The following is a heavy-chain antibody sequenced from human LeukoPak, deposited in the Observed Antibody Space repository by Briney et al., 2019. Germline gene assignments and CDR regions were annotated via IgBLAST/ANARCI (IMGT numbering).Heavy chain of an antibody. CDR1: GYTFTSYG. J-gene: IGHJ5*02. CDR2: ISAYNGNT. D-gene: IGHD3-10*01. V-gene: IGHV1-18*01. Sequence: ASVKVSCKASGYTFTSYGISWVRQAPGQGLEWMGWISAYNGNTNYAQKLQGRVTMTTDTSTSTAYMELRSLRSDDTAVYYCARRITYYYGSGPAWFDPWGQGTLVTVSS. CDR3: ARRITYYYGSGPAWFDP.